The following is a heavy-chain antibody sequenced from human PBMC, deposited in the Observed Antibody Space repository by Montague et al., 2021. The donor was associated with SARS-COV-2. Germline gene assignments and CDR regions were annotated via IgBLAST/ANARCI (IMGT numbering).Heavy chain of an antibody. D-gene: IGHD6-19*01. CDR3: AREIGTSGWAGFFDS. Sequence: SLRLSCAASGFTFTTYVYHWVRQAPGGGLEWVALFPSDGGHTQYADSVRGRFTIYRDTSISTLYLQMDSLRPDDTAVYLCAREIGTSGWAGFFDSRGQGTLVTVSP. CDR1: GFTFTTYV. J-gene: IGHJ4*02. V-gene: IGHV3-30-3*01. CDR2: FPSDGGHT.